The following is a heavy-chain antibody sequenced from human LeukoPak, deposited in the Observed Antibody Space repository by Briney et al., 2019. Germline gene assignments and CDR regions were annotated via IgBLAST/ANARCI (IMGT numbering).Heavy chain of an antibody. V-gene: IGHV1-46*01. CDR3: ARDGYSSGWGVFLADY. J-gene: IGHJ4*02. Sequence: ASVKVSCKASGYTFTSYYMHWVRQAPGQGLEWMGIINPSGIANYAQKFQGRVTITADKSTSTAYMELSSLRSEDTAVYYCARDGYSSGWGVFLADYWGQGTLVTVSS. CDR1: GYTFTSYY. CDR2: INPSGIA. D-gene: IGHD6-19*01.